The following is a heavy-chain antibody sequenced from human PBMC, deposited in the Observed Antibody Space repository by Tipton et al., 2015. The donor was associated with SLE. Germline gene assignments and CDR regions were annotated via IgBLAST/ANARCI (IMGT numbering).Heavy chain of an antibody. J-gene: IGHJ4*02. V-gene: IGHV3-23*01. CDR3: AKKDLGARGVPFDSDS. Sequence: SLRLSCAASGLTFSSHGMNWVRQAPGKGLEWVSAITGSGSSTYYADSVKGRFIISRDNYKNTLYLQMNSLRVEDTAVYYCAKKDLGARGVPFDSDSWGQGTRVTVSS. CDR2: ITGSGSST. CDR1: GLTFSSHG. D-gene: IGHD3-10*01.